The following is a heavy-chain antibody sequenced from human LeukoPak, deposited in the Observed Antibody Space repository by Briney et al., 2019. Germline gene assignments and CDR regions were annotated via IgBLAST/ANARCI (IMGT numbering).Heavy chain of an antibody. V-gene: IGHV3-7*01. D-gene: IGHD2-2*02. Sequence: PGGSLRLSCAASGFTFSSYWMSWVRQAPGKGLEWVANIKQDGSEKYYVDSVKGRFTISRDNAKNSLYLQMNSLRAEDTAVYYCARESLGPGYCSSTSCYTNWYFDLWGRGTLVTVSS. CDR3: ARESLGPGYCSSTSCYTNWYFDL. CDR2: IKQDGSEK. CDR1: GFTFSSYW. J-gene: IGHJ2*01.